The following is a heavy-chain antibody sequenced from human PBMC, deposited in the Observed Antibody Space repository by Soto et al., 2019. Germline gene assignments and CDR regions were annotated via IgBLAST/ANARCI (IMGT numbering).Heavy chain of an antibody. CDR3: ARDQSVSGPTTFHY. CDR1: GFTFTKSW. V-gene: IGHV3-74*01. J-gene: IGHJ4*02. CDR2: VNTDGSDT. Sequence: EVQLIESGGGLVQPGGSLRLSCAASGFTFTKSWMHWVRQTPGKGLEWVSRVNTDGSDTIYADSVKGRFTISRDNAKNTLCLQMNSLTAEDTAMYYCARDQSVSGPTTFHYWGQGALVTVSS. D-gene: IGHD6-19*01.